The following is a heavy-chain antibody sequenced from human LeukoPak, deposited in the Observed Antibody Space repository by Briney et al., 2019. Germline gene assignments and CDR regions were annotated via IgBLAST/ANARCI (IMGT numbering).Heavy chain of an antibody. Sequence: GGSLRLSCAASGFTFSNYAMSWVRQAPGKGLEWVSAISGSGGSIYYAESVKGRFTISRDNSKNTLYLQMNSLRAEDTAVYYCAKSRRGVVVAAPVGYWGQGTLVTVSS. V-gene: IGHV3-23*01. J-gene: IGHJ4*02. CDR2: ISGSGGSI. CDR3: AKSRRGVVVAAPVGY. CDR1: GFTFSNYA. D-gene: IGHD2-15*01.